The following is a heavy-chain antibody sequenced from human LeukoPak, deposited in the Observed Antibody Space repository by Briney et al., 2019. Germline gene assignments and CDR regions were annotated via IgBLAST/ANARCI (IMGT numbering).Heavy chain of an antibody. J-gene: IGHJ4*02. V-gene: IGHV1-69*01. D-gene: IGHD3-22*01. Sequence: SVKVSCKASGGAFSSYAISWVREAPGQGLEWMGGIIPIFGTANYAQKFQGRVTITADASTSTAYMELSSLRSEDTAVYYCARDGYYYDSSGYYFDYWGQGTLVTVSS. CDR1: GGAFSSYA. CDR2: IIPIFGTA. CDR3: ARDGYYYDSSGYYFDY.